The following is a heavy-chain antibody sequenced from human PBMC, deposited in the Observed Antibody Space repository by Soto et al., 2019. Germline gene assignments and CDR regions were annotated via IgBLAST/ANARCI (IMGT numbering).Heavy chain of an antibody. CDR1: GFTFTTST. CDR2: IVVGSGNT. J-gene: IGHJ3*02. CDR3: ATASITMVRGVVITNAFDI. V-gene: IGHV1-58*01. D-gene: IGHD3-10*01. Sequence: SVKVSCKTPGFTFTTSTVQWVRQARGQRLEWIGWIVVGSGNTNYAQRLQERVTITRELFTSTAYMELSSLRSEDTAVYYCATASITMVRGVVITNAFDIWGQ.